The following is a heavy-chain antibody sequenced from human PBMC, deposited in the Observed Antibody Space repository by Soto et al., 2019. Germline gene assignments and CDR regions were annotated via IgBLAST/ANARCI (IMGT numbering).Heavy chain of an antibody. J-gene: IGHJ4*02. V-gene: IGHV4-39*07. CDR2: IYYSGST. CDR1: GGSITSRNYY. Sequence: PSETLSLTCTVSGGSITSRNYYWGWIRQPPGKGLEWIGNIYYSGSTSYNPSLKSRVTISVDTSKNQFSLKLSSVTAADTAVYYCARTLFDFWSGYPFDYWGQGTLVTVSS. CDR3: ARTLFDFWSGYPFDY. D-gene: IGHD3-3*01.